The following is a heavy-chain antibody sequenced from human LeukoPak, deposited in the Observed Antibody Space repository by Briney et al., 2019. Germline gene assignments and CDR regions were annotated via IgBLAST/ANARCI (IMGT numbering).Heavy chain of an antibody. V-gene: IGHV3-30*01. D-gene: IGHD6-13*01. CDR2: LSYDGSIK. Sequence: PGGSLRLSCVASGFPFSSYSFRWVRQAPGKGLEWVALLSYDGSIKHYADSVKGRFTLSRDNSKSSVYLQMDSLKADDTAVYYCARGVGTWYRIDYWGQGTLVTVSS. CDR1: GFPFSSYS. CDR3: ARGVGTWYRIDY. J-gene: IGHJ4*02.